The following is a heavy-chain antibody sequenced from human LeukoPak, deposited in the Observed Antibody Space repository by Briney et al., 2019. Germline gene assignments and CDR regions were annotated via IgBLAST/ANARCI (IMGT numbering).Heavy chain of an antibody. CDR3: ARGDPYSSSSGFGY. Sequence: GSLSLSCAASGFIFDDYCMSWVRPAPGKGLECVSCINWNGGSTGYADSVKGRFTISRDNAKNSLYLQMNSLRAEDTALYYCARGDPYSSSSGFGYWGQGTLVTVSS. D-gene: IGHD6-6*01. J-gene: IGHJ4*02. CDR2: INWNGGST. V-gene: IGHV3-20*04. CDR1: GFIFDDYC.